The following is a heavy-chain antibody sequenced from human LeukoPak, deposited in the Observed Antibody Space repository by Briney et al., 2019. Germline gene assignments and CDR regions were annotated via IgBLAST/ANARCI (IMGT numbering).Heavy chain of an antibody. CDR1: GYTFASYD. CDR3: ATHTYYSSGSFAY. V-gene: IGHV1-8*01. CDR2: MNPSSGNT. J-gene: IGHJ4*02. Sequence: ASVKVSCKASGYTFASYDINWVRQATGQGPEWMGWMNPSSGNTGYAQTFQGRVSMTRDTSTNTAYLELSSLGSEDTAVYYCATHTYYSSGSFAYWGQGTLVTVSS. D-gene: IGHD3-10*01.